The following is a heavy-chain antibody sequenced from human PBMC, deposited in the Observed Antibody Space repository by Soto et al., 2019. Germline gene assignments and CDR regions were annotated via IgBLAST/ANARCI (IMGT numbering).Heavy chain of an antibody. CDR2: IYAGGST. Sequence: ESGGGLIQPGGSLRLSCAASGVSIISHYMSWVRQAPGKGLEWISLIYAGGSTFYADSVKGRFTISRDNSKNTLYLQMDSLTAEDTAVYYCASGENCYTKFYFDFWGQGTLVTVSS. CDR1: GVSIISHY. V-gene: IGHV3-53*01. D-gene: IGHD2-21*01. CDR3: ASGENCYTKFYFDF. J-gene: IGHJ4*02.